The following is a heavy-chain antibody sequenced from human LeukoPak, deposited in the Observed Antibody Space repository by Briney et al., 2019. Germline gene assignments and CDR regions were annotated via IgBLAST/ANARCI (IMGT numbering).Heavy chain of an antibody. Sequence: GESLKISCKGSGYSFTRYWITWVRQMPGKGLEWVGIIYPGDSDTRYRPSLQGQVTISADKSINIAYLQWTSLKASDTAMYYCARRTYGDYNDWFDSWGQGTLVTVSS. J-gene: IGHJ5*01. CDR3: ARRTYGDYNDWFDS. CDR1: GYSFTRYW. V-gene: IGHV5-51*01. D-gene: IGHD4-17*01. CDR2: IYPGDSDT.